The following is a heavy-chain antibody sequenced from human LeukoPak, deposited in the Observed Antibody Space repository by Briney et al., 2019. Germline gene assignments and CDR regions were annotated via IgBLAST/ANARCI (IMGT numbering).Heavy chain of an antibody. CDR3: ARSARLMKGVVEVTALDD. Sequence: PGGSLRLSCVISGFTLNVYAMNWVRQAPGKGLEWIAYLSSSGSAFSYADSVKGRFTIARDNAKNSVYLEMNSLRADDTAVYYCARSARLMKGVVEVTALDDWGQGTLVTVSS. V-gene: IGHV3-48*03. CDR1: GFTLNVYA. CDR2: LSSSGSAF. J-gene: IGHJ4*02. D-gene: IGHD3-3*01.